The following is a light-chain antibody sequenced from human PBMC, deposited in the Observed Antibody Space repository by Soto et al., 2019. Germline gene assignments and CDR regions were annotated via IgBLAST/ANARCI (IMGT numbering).Light chain of an antibody. Sequence: DIQLTQSLSFLSASVGDRVTNTCRASQGISSYLAWYQQKPGKAPKLLIYAASTLQSGVPSRFSGSGSGTEFTLTISSLQPEDFATYYCQHLNGYPRTFGQGTKVEIK. CDR1: QGISSY. V-gene: IGKV1-9*01. J-gene: IGKJ1*01. CDR2: AAS. CDR3: QHLNGYPRT.